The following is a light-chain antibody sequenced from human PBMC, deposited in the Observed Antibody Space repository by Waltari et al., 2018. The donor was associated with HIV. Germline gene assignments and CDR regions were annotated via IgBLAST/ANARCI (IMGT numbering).Light chain of an antibody. V-gene: IGLV2-23*02. CDR1: SSDVGYYNL. J-gene: IGLJ1*01. CDR2: EVT. Sequence: HSALTQPASVSGSPGQSITISCTGASSDVGYYNLVSWYQQHPGKAPKLIIYEVTKRPSGISNRFSGSKSGNTASLTISGLQAEDEADYYCCSYAGSPYVLGSGTKVTVL. CDR3: CSYAGSPYV.